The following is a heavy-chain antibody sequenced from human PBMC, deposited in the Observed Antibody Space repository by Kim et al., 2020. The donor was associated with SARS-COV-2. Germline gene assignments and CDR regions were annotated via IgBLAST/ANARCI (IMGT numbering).Heavy chain of an antibody. V-gene: IGHV1-18*01. D-gene: IGHD1-26*01. J-gene: IGHJ5*02. CDR3: ARDSGGTYLRWFDP. Sequence: ASVKVSCKASGYTFRSYGFSWVRQAPGQGLEWMGWISAFSGHTNLAQKFQGRVTMTRDTPTSTAYMELTGLRSDDTAVYYCARDSGGTYLRWFDPWGQGT. CDR2: ISAFSGHT. CDR1: GYTFRSYG.